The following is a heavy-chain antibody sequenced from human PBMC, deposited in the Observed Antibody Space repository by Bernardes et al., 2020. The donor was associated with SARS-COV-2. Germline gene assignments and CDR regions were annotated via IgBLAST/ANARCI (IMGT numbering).Heavy chain of an antibody. CDR3: RAGTEY. J-gene: IGHJ4*02. D-gene: IGHD6-19*01. Sequence: SLRLSCATSGLIFDESDMSWVRQAPVKGLEWVGVIRDKGDGGTTEYGASVRGRFSISRDDSKKMSYLEMSSLEVDDTAVYYCRAGTEYWGQGTLVTVSS. V-gene: IGHV3-49*04. CDR2: IRDKGDGGTT. CDR1: GLIFDESD.